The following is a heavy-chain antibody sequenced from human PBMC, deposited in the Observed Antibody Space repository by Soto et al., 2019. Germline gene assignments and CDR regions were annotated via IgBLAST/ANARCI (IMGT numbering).Heavy chain of an antibody. V-gene: IGHV3-30*18. J-gene: IGHJ4*02. Sequence: GVFLRLCCAASGFSFSSYRIHWVRQAPGKGLEWVAVISYDGSNKYYADSVKGRFTISRDNFKNKLYLQMNSLRAEDTAVYYCAKDRSLWRVRNNFDYWGQGTLVTVSS. CDR2: ISYDGSNK. CDR1: GFSFSSYR. D-gene: IGHD1-1*01. CDR3: AKDRSLWRVRNNFDY.